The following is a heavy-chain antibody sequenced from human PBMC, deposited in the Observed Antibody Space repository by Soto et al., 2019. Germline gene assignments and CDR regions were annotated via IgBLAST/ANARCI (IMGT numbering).Heavy chain of an antibody. CDR1: GGSISSYY. CDR3: AREPVAGYNWFDP. D-gene: IGHD6-19*01. J-gene: IGHJ5*02. Sequence: SETLSLTCTVSGGSISSYYWSWIRQPPGKGLEWIGYIYYSGSTNYNPSLKSRVTISVDTSKNQFSLKLSSVTAADTAVYYCAREPVAGYNWFDPWGQGTLVTVSS. CDR2: IYYSGST. V-gene: IGHV4-59*01.